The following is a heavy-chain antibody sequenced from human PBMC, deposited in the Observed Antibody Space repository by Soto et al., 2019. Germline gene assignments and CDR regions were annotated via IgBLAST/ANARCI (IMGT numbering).Heavy chain of an antibody. CDR1: GFTFSYYG. Sequence: QVQLVESGGGVVQPGGSLRLSCTASGFTFSYYGFHWVRQAPGKGLEWVAVMHTGGNEKYYVDSVKGRFTVSRDDSRKSADLEMSGLRAEDTADYFCARDTDTTGHYSHFDLWGRGALVAVS. J-gene: IGHJ4*02. CDR3: ARDTDTTGHYSHFDL. D-gene: IGHD3-9*01. V-gene: IGHV3-33*08. CDR2: MHTGGNEK.